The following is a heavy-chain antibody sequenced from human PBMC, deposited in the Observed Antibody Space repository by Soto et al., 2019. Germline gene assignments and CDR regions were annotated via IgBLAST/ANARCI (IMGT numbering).Heavy chain of an antibody. D-gene: IGHD1-1*01. J-gene: IGHJ6*02. V-gene: IGHV1-2*04. CDR3: ASWNKAEVGPYNYYAVLAF. CDR1: GYTFTGYY. CDR2: INPNSGGT. Sequence: ASVKVSCKASGYTFTGYYMHWVRQAPGQGLEWMGWINPNSGGTNYAQKFQGWVTMTRDTSISTAYMELSRLRSDDTAVYYCASWNKAEVGPYNYYAVLAFGGQGSTAAVPS.